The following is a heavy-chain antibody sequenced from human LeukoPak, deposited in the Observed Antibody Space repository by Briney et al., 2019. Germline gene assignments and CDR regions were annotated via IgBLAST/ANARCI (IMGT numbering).Heavy chain of an antibody. J-gene: IGHJ5*02. Sequence: PSETLSLTCTVSGVSIKNHYWSWLRQPPGKGLEWIANIYYAGSSNYNPSLKSRVSVSIDASKNHLSLQLTSVTAADTAIYYCARQTVIIPTGMEGPWFDPWGQGTLVAVSS. D-gene: IGHD2/OR15-2a*01. CDR2: IYYAGSS. V-gene: IGHV4-59*08. CDR3: ARQTVIIPTGMEGPWFDP. CDR1: GVSIKNHY.